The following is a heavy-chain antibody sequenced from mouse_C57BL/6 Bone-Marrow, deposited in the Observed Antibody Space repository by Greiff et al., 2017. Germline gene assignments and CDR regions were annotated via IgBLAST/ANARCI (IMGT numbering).Heavy chain of an antibody. CDR2: IHPNSGST. D-gene: IGHD4-1*02. CDR1: GYTFTSYW. J-gene: IGHJ3*01. CDR3: ARSNSFSWFAY. Sequence: QVQLQQPGAELVKPGASVKLSCKASGYTFTSYWMHWVKQRPGQGLEWIGMIHPNSGSTNYNEKFKSKATLTVDKSSSTAYMELNSLTSEDSAVYYCARSNSFSWFAYWGQGTLVTVSA. V-gene: IGHV1-64*01.